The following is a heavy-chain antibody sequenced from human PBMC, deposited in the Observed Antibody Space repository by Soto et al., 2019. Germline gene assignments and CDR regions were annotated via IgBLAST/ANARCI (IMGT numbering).Heavy chain of an antibody. CDR1: GFTFSSSW. CDR2: INSDGSRT. V-gene: IGHV3-74*01. J-gene: IGHJ4*02. D-gene: IGHD6-19*01. CDR3: ARGPTGWYGYDY. Sequence: EVQLVESGRGLVQPGGSLRLSCAASGFTFSSSWMHWVRQAPGKGLVWVSRINSDGSRTNYADSVKGRFTISRDNAKNTLYLQMNSLRAEDTALYYCARGPTGWYGYDYWGQGTLVTVSS.